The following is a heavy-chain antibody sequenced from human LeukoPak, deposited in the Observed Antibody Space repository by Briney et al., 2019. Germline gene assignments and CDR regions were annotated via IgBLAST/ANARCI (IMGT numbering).Heavy chain of an antibody. CDR2: ISSDGGTT. CDR1: EFTFNSYW. Sequence: GGSLRLSCAASEFTFNSYWMHWVRQAPGKGLVWVSRISSDGGTTSYADSVKGRFTISRDNAKSTLYLQMSSLRPEDTAVYYCGRGGGTYFDYSGQGTLVTVSS. J-gene: IGHJ4*02. V-gene: IGHV3-74*01. D-gene: IGHD1-26*01. CDR3: GRGGGTYFDY.